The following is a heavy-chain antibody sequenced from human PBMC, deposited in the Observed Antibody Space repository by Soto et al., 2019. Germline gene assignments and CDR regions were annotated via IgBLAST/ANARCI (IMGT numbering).Heavy chain of an antibody. D-gene: IGHD2-15*01. J-gene: IGHJ4*02. Sequence: SETLSLTCTVSGGSISSYYWSWIRQPPGKGLEWIGYIYYSGSTNYNPSLKSRVTISVDTSKNQFSLKLSSVTAADTAVYYCARGRAVVAATRRYYFDYWGQGTLVTVSS. CDR3: ARGRAVVAATRRYYFDY. CDR1: GGSISSYY. V-gene: IGHV4-59*01. CDR2: IYYSGST.